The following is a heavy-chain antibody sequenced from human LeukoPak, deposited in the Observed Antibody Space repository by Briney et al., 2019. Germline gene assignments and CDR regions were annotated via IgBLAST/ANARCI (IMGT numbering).Heavy chain of an antibody. J-gene: IGHJ4*02. D-gene: IGHD3-3*01. V-gene: IGHV1-69-2*01. CDR1: GYTFTDYY. CDR3: ATTQRRKYYDFWSGYSPLDY. CDR2: VDPEDGET. Sequence: GASVKVSCKASGYTFTDYYIHWVPQAPGKGLEWMGRVDPEDGETIYAQKFQGRVTITADTSTDTAYMELSSLRSEDTAVYYCATTQRRKYYDFWSGYSPLDYWGQGTLVTVSS.